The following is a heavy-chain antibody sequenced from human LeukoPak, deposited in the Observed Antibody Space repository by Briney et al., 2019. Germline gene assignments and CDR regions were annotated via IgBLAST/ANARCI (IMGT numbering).Heavy chain of an antibody. V-gene: IGHV3-7*03. J-gene: IGHJ4*02. CDR2: IKRDGSEK. CDR3: ARDREGSSSWDY. Sequence: GGSLRLSCAASGFTFSSYWMSWVRQAPGKGLEWVANIKRDGSEKYYVDSVKGRFIISRDNSKNTLYLQMNSLRVEDTGVYYCARDREGSSSWDYWGQGTLVTVSS. D-gene: IGHD6-13*01. CDR1: GFTFSSYW.